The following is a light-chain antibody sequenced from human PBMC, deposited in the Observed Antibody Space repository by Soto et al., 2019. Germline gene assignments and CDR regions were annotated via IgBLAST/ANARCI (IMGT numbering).Light chain of an antibody. CDR1: QNLSSTY. CDR3: QQYGSSPIT. Sequence: EIVLTQSPGTLSLSPGERATLSCRASQNLSSTYLAWYQQKPGQAPRLLIYGASSRATDIPDRFSGSGSGTDFTLTISGLEPEDFVVYYCQQYGSSPITFGPGTKVDIQ. J-gene: IGKJ3*01. CDR2: GAS. V-gene: IGKV3-20*01.